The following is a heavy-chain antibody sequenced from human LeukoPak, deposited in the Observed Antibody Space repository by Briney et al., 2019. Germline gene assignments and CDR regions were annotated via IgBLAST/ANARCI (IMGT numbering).Heavy chain of an antibody. D-gene: IGHD6-13*01. J-gene: IGHJ4*02. CDR3: ASLRSSRAAADT. CDR1: GYSFTSYW. V-gene: IGHV5-51*01. Sequence: GESLKISCKGSGYSFTSYWIGWVRQMPGKGLEWMGTIYPSDSDTRYSPSFQGQVTISADKSISTAYLQWSSPKASDTAMYYCASLRSSRAAADTWGQGTLVTVSS. CDR2: IYPSDSDT.